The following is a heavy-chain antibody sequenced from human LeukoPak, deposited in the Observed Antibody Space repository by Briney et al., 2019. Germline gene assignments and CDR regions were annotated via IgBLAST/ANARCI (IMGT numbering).Heavy chain of an antibody. CDR2: IYPGDSDT. J-gene: IGHJ5*02. Sequence: GESLKISCKGSGYSFTSYWIGWVRQMPGKGLEWMGMIYPGDSDTRYSPSFQGQVTISADKSISTAYLQWSSLKASDTAMYYCARLQGELLPYNWFDPWGQGTLVTVSS. V-gene: IGHV5-51*01. CDR3: ARLQGELLPYNWFDP. CDR1: GYSFTSYW. D-gene: IGHD1-26*01.